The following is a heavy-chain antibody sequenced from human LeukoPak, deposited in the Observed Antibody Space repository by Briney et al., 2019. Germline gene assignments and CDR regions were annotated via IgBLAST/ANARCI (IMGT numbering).Heavy chain of an antibody. V-gene: IGHV3-74*01. CDR2: INSDGST. J-gene: IGHJ6*02. CDR1: GSTFSSYW. CDR3: ARGYGENYYGMDV. Sequence: GRCLRPSCAAAGSTFSSYWTRCVSHAPGKGLEWVSSINSDGSTVKGRFTISRDNAKTTLYVQMNSLRAEDTAVYYCARGYGENYYGMDVWGQGTTVTVSS. D-gene: IGHD4-17*01.